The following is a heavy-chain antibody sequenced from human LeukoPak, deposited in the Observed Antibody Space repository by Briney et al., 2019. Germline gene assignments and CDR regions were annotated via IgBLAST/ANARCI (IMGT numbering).Heavy chain of an antibody. CDR1: GGTISRHT. J-gene: IGHJ1*01. Sequence: SVKVSCKASGGTISRHTISWVRQSPGQGLEWIGGITPMFGTSNYAQKFRGRVTITADESTSAAYVELSSLRSEDTAVYYCARDSSEFRSLLFHWGQGTLVTVSS. CDR3: ARDSSEFRSLLFH. V-gene: IGHV1-69*01. CDR2: ITPMFGTS. D-gene: IGHD1-14*01.